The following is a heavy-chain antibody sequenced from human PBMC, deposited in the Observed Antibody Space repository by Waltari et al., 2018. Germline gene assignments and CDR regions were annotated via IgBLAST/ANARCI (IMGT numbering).Heavy chain of an antibody. CDR3: ATTALVAGTFDH. CDR1: GFSFTSYA. J-gene: IGHJ4*02. V-gene: IGHV3-23*01. Sequence: EVQLLESGGGLVQPGGSLRLSCAASGFSFTSYAVSWVRQAPGKGLEWVSSIGGSGGSTYYADSVKGRFTISRDSSKNTLYLQMNSLRAEDTAVYYCATTALVAGTFDHWGQGTLVTVSS. CDR2: IGGSGGST. D-gene: IGHD6-19*01.